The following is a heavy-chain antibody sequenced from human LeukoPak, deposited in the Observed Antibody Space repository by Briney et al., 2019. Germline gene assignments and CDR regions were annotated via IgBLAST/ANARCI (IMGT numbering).Heavy chain of an antibody. CDR3: ARDAVAARPSFKEFDY. J-gene: IGHJ4*02. Sequence: ASVKVSCKASGYTLTSYGISWVRQAPGQGLEWMGWISAYNGNTNYAQKLQGRVTMTTDTSTSTAFMELRSPRSDDTAVYYCARDAVAARPSFKEFDYWGQGTLVTVSS. CDR1: GYTLTSYG. CDR2: ISAYNGNT. V-gene: IGHV1-18*01. D-gene: IGHD6-6*01.